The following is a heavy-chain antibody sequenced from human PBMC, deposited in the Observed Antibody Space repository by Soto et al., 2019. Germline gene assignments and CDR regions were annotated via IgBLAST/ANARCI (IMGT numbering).Heavy chain of an antibody. CDR3: ARGGMVIIPTATAFDY. CDR1: GGSISTYY. CDR2: IYASGST. D-gene: IGHD2-2*01. J-gene: IGHJ4*02. V-gene: IGHV4-4*07. Sequence: SETLSLTCTVSGGSISTYYWSWIRQPAGKELEWIGRIYASGSTNYNPSLKSRVTMSVATSKNQFSLKLSSVTAADTAVYYCARGGMVIIPTATAFDYWGQGTLVTVSS.